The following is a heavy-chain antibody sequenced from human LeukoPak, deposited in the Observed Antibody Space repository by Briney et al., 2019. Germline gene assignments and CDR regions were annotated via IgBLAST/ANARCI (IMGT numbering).Heavy chain of an antibody. J-gene: IGHJ6*02. Sequence: PSETLSLTCAVYGGSSNGYYWSWIRQPPGKGLEWIGEINHSGSTNYNPSLKSRVTISVDTSKNQFSLKLSSVTAADTAVYYCASRSVRLYYGTDVWGQGTTVTVSS. V-gene: IGHV4-34*01. CDR3: ASRSVRLYYGTDV. CDR1: GGSSNGYY. D-gene: IGHD5-12*01. CDR2: INHSGST.